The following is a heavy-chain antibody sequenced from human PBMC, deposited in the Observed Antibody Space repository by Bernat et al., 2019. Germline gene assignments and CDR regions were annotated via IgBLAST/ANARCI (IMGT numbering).Heavy chain of an antibody. CDR1: GFNFSNYD. V-gene: IGHV3-48*03. Sequence: EVQLVESGGGLAQPGGSLRLSCATFGFNFSNYDMNWVRQAPGKGLEWISYISASGSTIYYSDSVKGRFTMSRDNVKSSLFLHMNSLRAEDTAVYYCTRDDYGDYAYDNWGQGTLVTVSS. J-gene: IGHJ4*02. D-gene: IGHD4-17*01. CDR2: ISASGSTI. CDR3: TRDDYGDYAYDN.